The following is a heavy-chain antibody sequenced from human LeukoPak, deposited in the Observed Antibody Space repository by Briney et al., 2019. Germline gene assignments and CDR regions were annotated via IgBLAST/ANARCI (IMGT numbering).Heavy chain of an antibody. CDR2: ISAYNGNT. V-gene: IGHV1-18*01. Sequence: GASVKVSCKASGHTFTSYGISWVRQAPGQGLEWMGWISAYNGNTNYAQKLQGRVTMTPGTSTSTAYMELRSLRSDDTAVYYCARVEGQDYDFWSGYYTFGSPGRNGDYYFDYWGQGTLVTVSS. CDR1: GHTFTSYG. J-gene: IGHJ4*02. CDR3: ARVEGQDYDFWSGYYTFGSPGRNGDYYFDY. D-gene: IGHD3-3*01.